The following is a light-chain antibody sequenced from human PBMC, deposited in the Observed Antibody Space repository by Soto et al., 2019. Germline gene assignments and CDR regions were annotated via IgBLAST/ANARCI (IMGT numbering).Light chain of an antibody. V-gene: IGLV1-40*01. CDR2: GNS. J-gene: IGLJ3*02. Sequence: QLVLTQPPSVSGAPGQRVTISCTGSSYNIGAGYDVHWYQQLPGTAPKLLIYGNSNRPSGVPDRFSGSKSGTSASLAITGLQAEDEADYYCQAHDSSLSGWVFGGGTKLTVL. CDR3: QAHDSSLSGWV. CDR1: SYNIGAGYD.